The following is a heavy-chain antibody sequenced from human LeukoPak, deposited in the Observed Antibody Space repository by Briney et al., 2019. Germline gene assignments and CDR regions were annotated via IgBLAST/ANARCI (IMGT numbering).Heavy chain of an antibody. CDR1: GFTFSSYW. CDR3: AREMATIWRWFDP. D-gene: IGHD5-24*01. CDR2: IKQDGSEK. J-gene: IGHJ5*02. V-gene: IGHV3-7*01. Sequence: GGSLRLSCAASGFTFSSYWMSWVRQAPGKGLEWVANIKQDGSEKYYVDSVKGRFTISRDNAKNSLYLQMNSLRAEDTAVYYCAREMATIWRWFDPWGQGTLVTVSS.